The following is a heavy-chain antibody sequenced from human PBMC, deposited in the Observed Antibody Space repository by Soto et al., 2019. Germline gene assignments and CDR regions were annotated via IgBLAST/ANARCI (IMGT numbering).Heavy chain of an antibody. CDR3: ARDPWAVDY. J-gene: IGHJ4*02. CDR2: IYSGGST. Sequence: VQLVESGGGLVQPGGSLRLSCAASGFTVSTKYMSWVRQAPGKGLEWVSVIYSGGSTFYADSVRGRFTISRDNSKNTVNLQINSLRAEDTAVYYCARDPWAVDYWGQGTLVTVSS. V-gene: IGHV3-66*01. D-gene: IGHD3-16*01. CDR1: GFTVSTKY.